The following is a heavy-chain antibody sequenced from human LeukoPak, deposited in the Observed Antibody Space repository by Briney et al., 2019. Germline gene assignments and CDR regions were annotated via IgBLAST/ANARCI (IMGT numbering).Heavy chain of an antibody. J-gene: IGHJ4*02. CDR1: GGTFSSYA. CDR2: IIPILGIA. D-gene: IGHD3-10*01. CDR3: ARSEGVYYGSGSYGVGY. V-gene: IGHV1-69*04. Sequence: VASVKVSCKASGGTFSSYAISWVRQAPGQGLEWMGRIIPILGIANYAQKFQGRVTITADKSTSTAYMELSSLRSEDTAVYYCARSEGVYYGSGSYGVGYWGQGTLVTVSS.